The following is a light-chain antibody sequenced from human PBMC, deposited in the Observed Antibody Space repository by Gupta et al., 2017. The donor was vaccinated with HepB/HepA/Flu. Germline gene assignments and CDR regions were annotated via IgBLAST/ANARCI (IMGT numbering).Light chain of an antibody. Sequence: DLQLTQSPSSVSASVGDRVTITCRASQGISTWLAWYQHKPGSAPKLLIYSASTLQSGVPSRCSGSGYGPECTLTISSLQPEDIATYYGQPAHRVPLSFGEGTKVEIK. CDR3: QPAHRVPLS. V-gene: IGKV1-12*01. J-gene: IGKJ4*01. CDR1: QGISTW. CDR2: SAS.